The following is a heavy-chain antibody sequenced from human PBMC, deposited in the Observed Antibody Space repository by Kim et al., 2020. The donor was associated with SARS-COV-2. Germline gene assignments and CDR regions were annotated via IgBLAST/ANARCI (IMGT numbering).Heavy chain of an antibody. CDR2: IYSGGST. Sequence: GGSLRPSCAASGITVSSNYMSWVRQAPGKGLEWISVIYSGGSTYYADSVKGRFSMSRDHSKNTVFLQMNSLRPEDTAVYYCASQPDSSRWYYYYYFLDV. D-gene: IGHD6-13*01. CDR3: ASQPDSSRWYYYYYFLDV. J-gene: IGHJ6*03. V-gene: IGHV3-66*04. CDR1: GITVSSNY.